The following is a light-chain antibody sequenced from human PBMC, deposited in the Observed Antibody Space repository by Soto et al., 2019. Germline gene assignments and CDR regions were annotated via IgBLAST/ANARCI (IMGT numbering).Light chain of an antibody. CDR1: SSDVGGYEY. J-gene: IGLJ1*01. V-gene: IGLV2-11*01. CDR3: CSYAGSPFYV. CDR2: GVN. Sequence: QSVLTQPRSVSGSPGQSVTISCTGTSSDVGGYEYVSWYQQHPGKAPKLMIYGVNKRPSGVPDRFSGTRSGNTASLTISGLQTEDVADYYCCSYAGSPFYVFGIGTKVTVL.